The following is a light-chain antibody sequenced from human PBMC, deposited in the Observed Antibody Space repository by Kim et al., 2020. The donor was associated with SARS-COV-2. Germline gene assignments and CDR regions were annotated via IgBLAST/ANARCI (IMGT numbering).Light chain of an antibody. CDR2: YAS. J-gene: IGKJ2*01. V-gene: IGKV6-21*01. CDR1: QSVGTA. CDR3: HQTLTFPYT. Sequence: CLSPGEKVSLTCRASQSVGTALHWYQHKTEQSPKVLIKYASQSFSGVPSRFTASGSGTDFTLTIKGLEAEDAATYYCHQTLTFPYTFGQGTKLEI.